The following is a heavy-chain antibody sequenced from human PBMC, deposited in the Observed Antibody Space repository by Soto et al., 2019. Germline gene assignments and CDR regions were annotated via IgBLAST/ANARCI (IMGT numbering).Heavy chain of an antibody. Sequence: QVQLVQSGAEVKKPGASVKVSCKASGYTFTSYAMHWVRQAPGQRLEWMGWINAGNGNTKYSQKFQGRVTITRDTSASTAYMELSSLRSEDTAVYYCARSFAVVVVVVAATPSFDPWGQGTLVTVSS. CDR2: INAGNGNT. CDR1: GYTFTSYA. CDR3: ARSFAVVVVVVAATPSFDP. V-gene: IGHV1-3*01. D-gene: IGHD2-15*01. J-gene: IGHJ5*02.